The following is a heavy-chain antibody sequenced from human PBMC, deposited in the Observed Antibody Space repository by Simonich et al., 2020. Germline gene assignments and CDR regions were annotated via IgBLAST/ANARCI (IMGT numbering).Heavy chain of an antibody. J-gene: IGHJ3*02. CDR2: TYPGDPDT. CDR1: GYSFTSYW. CDR3: ARQLNDFDI. V-gene: IGHV5-51*01. D-gene: IGHD1-1*01. Sequence: EVQLGQSGAAVKKPGEHMKIYCMGYGYSFTSYWIGWVRHRHRKGLEGVGITYPGDPDTRYRPSCQCQVTISADKTISSAYLQWSSLKASDTAMYYWARQLNDFDIWGQWTMVTVSS.